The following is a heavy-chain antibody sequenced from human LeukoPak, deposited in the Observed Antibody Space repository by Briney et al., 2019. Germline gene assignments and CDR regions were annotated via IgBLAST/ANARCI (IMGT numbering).Heavy chain of an antibody. CDR2: ISSSGSTI. CDR3: AKPLVNYYDSSGYYGFDY. CDR1: GFTFSSYE. D-gene: IGHD3-22*01. J-gene: IGHJ4*02. V-gene: IGHV3-48*03. Sequence: GGSLRLSCAASGFTFSSYEMNWVRQAPGKGLEWVSYISSSGSTIYYADSVKGRFTISRDNAKNSLYLQMNSLRAEDTAVYYCAKPLVNYYDSSGYYGFDYWGQGTLVTVSS.